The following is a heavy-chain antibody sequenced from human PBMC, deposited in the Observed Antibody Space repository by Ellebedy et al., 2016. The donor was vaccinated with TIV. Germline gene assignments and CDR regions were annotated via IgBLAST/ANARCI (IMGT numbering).Heavy chain of an antibody. CDR1: GYTFTGYY. J-gene: IGHJ6*02. D-gene: IGHD6-19*01. CDR3: ARGSSSGWYWSYYYGMDV. V-gene: IGHV1-2*04. CDR2: INPNSGGT. Sequence: AASVKVSCKASGYTFTGYYMHWVRQAPGQGLEWMVWINPNSGGTNYAQKFQGWVTMTRDTSISTAYMELSRLRSDDTAVYYCARGSSSGWYWSYYYGMDVWGQGTTVTVSS.